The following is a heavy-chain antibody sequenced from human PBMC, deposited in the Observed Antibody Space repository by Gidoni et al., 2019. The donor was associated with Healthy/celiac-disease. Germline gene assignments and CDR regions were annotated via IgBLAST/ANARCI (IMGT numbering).Heavy chain of an antibody. Sequence: VQLLESGGGLVQPGGSLRLSCAASGFTFSSYAMSWVRQAPGKGLEWVSAISGSGGSTYYADSVKGRFTISRDNSKNTLYLQMNSLRAEDTAVYYCVRQWLVRPPFDYWGQGTLVTVSS. J-gene: IGHJ4*02. CDR3: VRQWLVRPPFDY. CDR1: GFTFSSYA. V-gene: IGHV3-23*01. CDR2: ISGSGGST. D-gene: IGHD6-19*01.